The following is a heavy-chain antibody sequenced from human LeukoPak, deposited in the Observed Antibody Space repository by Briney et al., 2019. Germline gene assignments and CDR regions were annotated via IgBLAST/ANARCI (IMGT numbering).Heavy chain of an antibody. CDR2: MNPNSGNT. J-gene: IGHJ4*02. CDR3: ARVDFWSGYYTRGDY. Sequence: ASVKVSCKASGYTFTSYDINWVRQATGQGLEWMGWMNPNSGNTGYAQKFQGRVTMTRNTSISTAYMELSSLRSEDTAMYYCARVDFWSGYYTRGDYWGQGTLVTVSS. D-gene: IGHD3-3*01. V-gene: IGHV1-8*01. CDR1: GYTFTSYD.